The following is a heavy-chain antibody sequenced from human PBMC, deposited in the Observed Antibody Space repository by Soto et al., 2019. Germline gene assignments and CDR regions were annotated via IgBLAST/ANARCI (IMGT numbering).Heavy chain of an antibody. Sequence: ASVKVSCKASGGTFSSYAISWVRQAPGQGLEWMGGIIPIFGTANYAQKFQGRVTITADKSTSTAYMELSSLRSEDTAVYYCASGIVGATRAPLYYFDYWGQGTLVTVSS. CDR1: GGTFSSYA. V-gene: IGHV1-69*06. J-gene: IGHJ4*02. D-gene: IGHD1-26*01. CDR2: IIPIFGTA. CDR3: ASGIVGATRAPLYYFDY.